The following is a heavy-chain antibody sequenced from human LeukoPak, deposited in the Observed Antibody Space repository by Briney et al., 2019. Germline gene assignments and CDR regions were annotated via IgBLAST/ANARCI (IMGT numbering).Heavy chain of an antibody. J-gene: IGHJ6*02. Sequence: GGSLRLSCAASGFTFSSYWMHWVRQAPGKGLVWVSRINSDGSSTSYADSVKGRFTISRDNAKNTLYLQMNSLRAEDTAVYYCARGWGIYYYYGMDVWGQGTTVTVSS. CDR2: INSDGSST. CDR1: GFTFSSYW. V-gene: IGHV3-74*01. D-gene: IGHD7-27*01. CDR3: ARGWGIYYYYGMDV.